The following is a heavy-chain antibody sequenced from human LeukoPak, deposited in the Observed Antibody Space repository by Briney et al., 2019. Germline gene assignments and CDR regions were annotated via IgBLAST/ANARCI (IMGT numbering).Heavy chain of an antibody. CDR2: IRSSSGDI. CDR1: GFTFSSYS. CDR3: ARSFCINGVCYQSAFDT. V-gene: IGHV3-21*01. J-gene: IGHJ3*02. D-gene: IGHD2-8*01. Sequence: NPGGSLRLSCAASGFTFSSYSMNWVRQGPGKGLEWISSIRSSSGDIYYADSVKGRFTISRDNAKNSLYLQMNSLRAEDTAVYYCARSFCINGVCYQSAFDTWGQGTMVTVSS.